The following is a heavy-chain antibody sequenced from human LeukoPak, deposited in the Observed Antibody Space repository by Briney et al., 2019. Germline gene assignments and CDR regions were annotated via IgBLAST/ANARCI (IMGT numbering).Heavy chain of an antibody. CDR3: AKDHGANRRYYDD. CDR1: GGPITISHW. V-gene: IGHV4-4*02. J-gene: IGHJ4*02. CDR2: VYHTGST. D-gene: IGHD4-17*01. Sequence: SETLSLTCTVSGGPITISHWWTWVRQPPGKGLEWIGEVYHTGSTNYNPSLKSRVTLSVDNSKNQFYLKLTSVTAADTAVYYCAKDHGANRRYYDDWGQGTLVTVAS.